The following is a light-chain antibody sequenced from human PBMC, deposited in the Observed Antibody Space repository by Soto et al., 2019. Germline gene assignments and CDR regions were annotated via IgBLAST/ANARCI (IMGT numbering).Light chain of an antibody. CDR3: QQVNSFPFT. V-gene: IGKV1-12*01. CDR2: AAS. J-gene: IGKJ3*01. CDR1: QDVSRW. Sequence: DIQLAQSPSSLSSSVRDRVSVTCRANQDVSRWLAWYQQKPGKAPNLLIYAASSLQSGVPSRFSGSGSGTDFTLTISSLQPEDFATYYCQQVNSFPFTFGPGTKVDIK.